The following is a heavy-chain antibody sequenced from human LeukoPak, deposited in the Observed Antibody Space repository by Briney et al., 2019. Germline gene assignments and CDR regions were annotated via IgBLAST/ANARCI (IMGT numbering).Heavy chain of an antibody. Sequence: GGSLRLSCAASGFTFSNYWMNWVRQAPGKGLEWVANIREDGSEKYYVDSVKGRFTISRDNAKNFLYLQMISLRAEDTAVYYCARGTQNSFDYWGQGTLVTVPS. V-gene: IGHV3-7*01. CDR3: ARGTQNSFDY. CDR2: IREDGSEK. D-gene: IGHD2/OR15-2a*01. J-gene: IGHJ4*02. CDR1: GFTFSNYW.